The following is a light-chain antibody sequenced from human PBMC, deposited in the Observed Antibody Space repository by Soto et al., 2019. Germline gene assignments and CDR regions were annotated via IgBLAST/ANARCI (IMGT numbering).Light chain of an antibody. V-gene: IGKV1-12*01. CDR2: AAS. J-gene: IGKJ5*01. CDR1: QGIRSW. CDR3: QQASNFPIT. Sequence: DIQMTQSPSSVSASVGDRVTITCRASQGIRSWLAWYQQKPGTAPKLLIYAASTLQSGVPSRFSGSGSGTDFTLTISSLQPDDFATYYCQQASNFPITCGQGTRLEIK.